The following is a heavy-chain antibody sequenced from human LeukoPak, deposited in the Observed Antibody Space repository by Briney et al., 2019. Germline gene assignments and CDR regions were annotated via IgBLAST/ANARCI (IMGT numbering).Heavy chain of an antibody. CDR2: ISAYNGHT. J-gene: IGHJ4*02. CDR1: GYTFTNYG. D-gene: IGHD1-26*01. CDR3: ARDGSPTFSGSCDY. Sequence: ASVKVSCKASGYTFTNYGFTWVRQPPGQGLEWMGWISAYNGHTNYAQNLEGRLTMTTDTSTSTAYMELRSLGSDDTAMYYCARDGSPTFSGSCDYWGQGTLVTVSS. V-gene: IGHV1-18*01.